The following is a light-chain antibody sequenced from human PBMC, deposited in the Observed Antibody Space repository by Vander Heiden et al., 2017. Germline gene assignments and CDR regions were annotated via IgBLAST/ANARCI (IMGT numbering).Light chain of an antibody. CDR2: EDS. CDR3: QVWDRLTDHYV. V-gene: IGLV3-21*03. CDR1: NIGSKS. J-gene: IGLJ1*01. Sequence: SYVLTQPPSVSLAPGKTARITCGGSNIGSKSVHWYQVKPGQAPVLVVYEDSDRPSGIPERFSGSNSGDTATLNINRVEAGDEADDYCQVWDRLTDHYVFGSGTKVTVL.